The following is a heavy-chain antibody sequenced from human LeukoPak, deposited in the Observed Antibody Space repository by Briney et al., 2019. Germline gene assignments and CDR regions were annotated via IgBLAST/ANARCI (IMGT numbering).Heavy chain of an antibody. D-gene: IGHD3-9*01. CDR2: MNPNSGNT. J-gene: IGHJ3*02. CDR1: GYTFTSYY. V-gene: IGHV1-8*02. CDR3: ARDLSDILTGYFDAFDI. Sequence: ASVKVSCKASGYTFTSYYMHWVRQAPGQGLEWMGWMNPNSGNTGYAQKFQGRVTMTRNTSISTAYMELSSLRSEDTAVYYCARDLSDILTGYFDAFDIWGQGTMVTVSS.